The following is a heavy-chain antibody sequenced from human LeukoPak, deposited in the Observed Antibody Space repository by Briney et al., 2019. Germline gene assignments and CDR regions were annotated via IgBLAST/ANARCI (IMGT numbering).Heavy chain of an antibody. CDR3: ARSNVLLWFGGFDP. D-gene: IGHD3-10*01. CDR1: GYSFTNYW. J-gene: IGHJ5*02. V-gene: IGHV5-51*01. CDR2: IYPGDSDT. Sequence: GESLKISCEGSGYSFTNYWIGWVRQMPGRGLEWMGIIYPGDSDTRYSPSFQGQVTISADKSISTAYLQWSSPKASDTAMYYCARSNVLLWFGGFDPWGQGTLVTVSS.